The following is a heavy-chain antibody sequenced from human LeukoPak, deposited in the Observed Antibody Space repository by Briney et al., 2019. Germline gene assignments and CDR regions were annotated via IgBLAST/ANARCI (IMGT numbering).Heavy chain of an antibody. V-gene: IGHV3-23*01. CDR2: ISSGGDKT. CDR1: GFTFNTYA. Sequence: GGSLRLSCAASGFTFNTYAMGWVRQAPGRGPEWVSTISSGGDKTYFADSVKGRFTISRNTSKNTVDLHMNSLTAEDTAIYYCGKEGGLYDSGGYFDYWGQGTLVTVSS. J-gene: IGHJ4*02. D-gene: IGHD3-3*01. CDR3: GKEGGLYDSGGYFDY.